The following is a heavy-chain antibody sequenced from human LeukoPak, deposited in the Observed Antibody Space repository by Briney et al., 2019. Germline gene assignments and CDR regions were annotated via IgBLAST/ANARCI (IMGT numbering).Heavy chain of an antibody. Sequence: SETLSLPCAVYGGSFSGYYWSWIRQPPGKGLEWIGEINHSGSTNYNPSLKSRVTISVDTSKNQFSLKLSSVTAADTAVYYCAREQWSTPSFDYWGPGTLGTVSS. CDR3: AREQWSTPSFDY. CDR1: GGSFSGYY. CDR2: INHSGST. J-gene: IGHJ4*01. D-gene: IGHD6-19*01. V-gene: IGHV4-34*01.